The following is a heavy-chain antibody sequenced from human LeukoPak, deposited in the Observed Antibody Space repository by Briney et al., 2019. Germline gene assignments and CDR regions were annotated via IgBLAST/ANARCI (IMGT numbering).Heavy chain of an antibody. CDR3: ARIGDYDSSGYYQLYYYYGMDV. CDR2: IYYSGST. Sequence: KPSETLSLTCTVSGGSISSSSYYWGWIRQPPGKGLEWIGSIYYSGSTYYNPSLKSRVTISVDTSKNQFSLKLSSVTAADTAVYYCARIGDYDSSGYYQLYYYYGMDVWGQGTTVTVSS. CDR1: GGSISSSSYY. J-gene: IGHJ6*02. D-gene: IGHD3-22*01. V-gene: IGHV4-39*01.